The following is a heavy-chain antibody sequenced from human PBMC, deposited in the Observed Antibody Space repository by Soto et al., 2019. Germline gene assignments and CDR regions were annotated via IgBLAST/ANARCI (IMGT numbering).Heavy chain of an antibody. Sequence: ASVKVSCKASGYTFTSYGISWVRQAPGQGLEWMGWISAYNGNTNYAQKLQGRVTMTTDTSTSTAYMELRSLRSDDTAVYYCARAVTYYYDSSGYYYNWGQGTLVTVSS. CDR3: ARAVTYYYDSSGYYYN. D-gene: IGHD3-22*01. V-gene: IGHV1-18*01. CDR1: GYTFTSYG. CDR2: ISAYNGNT. J-gene: IGHJ4*02.